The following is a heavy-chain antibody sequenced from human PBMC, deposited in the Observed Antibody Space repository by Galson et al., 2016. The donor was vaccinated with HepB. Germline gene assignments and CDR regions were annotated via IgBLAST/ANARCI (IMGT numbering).Heavy chain of an antibody. J-gene: IGHJ4*02. CDR1: GYTFTNFA. CDR3: ARVRQQKGDIAVAGFRV. Sequence: SVKVSCKASGYTFTNFAIHWVRQAPGQSLEWMGWINAGNGNTRYSQKFQGRVTFTTDTSASTAYMDLSSLRSEDTAVYYCARVRQQKGDIAVAGFRVWGQGTLVTVSS. V-gene: IGHV1-3*01. CDR2: INAGNGNT. D-gene: IGHD6-19*01.